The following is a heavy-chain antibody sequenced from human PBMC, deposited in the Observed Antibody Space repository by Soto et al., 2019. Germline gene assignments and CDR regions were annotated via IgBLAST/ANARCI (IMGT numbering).Heavy chain of an antibody. CDR2: ISYDGSNK. J-gene: IGHJ4*02. CDR1: GFTFSSYG. V-gene: IGHV3-30*03. CDR3: ASPVGSSRTGDY. D-gene: IGHD3-10*01. Sequence: GGSLRLSCAASGFTFSSYGMHWVRQAPGKGLEWVAVISYDGSNKYYADSVKGRVTISRDNSKNTLYLQMNSLRAEDTAVYYCASPVGSSRTGDYWGQGTLVTVSS.